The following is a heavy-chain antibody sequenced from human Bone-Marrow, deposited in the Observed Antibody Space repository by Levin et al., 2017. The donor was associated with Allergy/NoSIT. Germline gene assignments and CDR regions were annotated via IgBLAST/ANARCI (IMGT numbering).Heavy chain of an antibody. V-gene: IGHV3-74*01. CDR1: GFTFSSYW. CDR3: ARDRNCKCGRNTCYVDFDR. D-gene: IGHD2-2*01. J-gene: IGHJ3*01. Sequence: LSLTCAASGFTFSSYWMHWVRQTPGKGLVWVSRIKNDGSSTNYGDSVKGRFTISRDNVKNMVYLQMNSLRAEDTDVYYCARDRNCKCGRNTCYVDFDRWGQGTMVTVSS. CDR2: IKNDGSST.